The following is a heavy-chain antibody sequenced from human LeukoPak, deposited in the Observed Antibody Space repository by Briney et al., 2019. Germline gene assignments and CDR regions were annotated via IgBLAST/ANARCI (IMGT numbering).Heavy chain of an antibody. CDR3: ARDYYGSGSLFY. D-gene: IGHD3-10*01. CDR2: IYYSGST. J-gene: IGHJ4*02. V-gene: IGHV4-59*01. Sequence: SETLSLTCTVSGGSISSYYWSWIRQPPGKGLECIGYIYYSGSTNYNPSLKNRVTISVNTSKNQFSLHLSAVTTAETAVYYYARDYYGSGSLFYWGQGTLVTVSS. CDR1: GGSISSYY.